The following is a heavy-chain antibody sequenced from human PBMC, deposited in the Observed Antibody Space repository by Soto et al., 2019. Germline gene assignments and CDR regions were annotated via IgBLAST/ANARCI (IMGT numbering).Heavy chain of an antibody. Sequence: SETLSLTCTVSGGSVSSSFFYWSWFRHPPGHRLEWIGYIYYTGTTNYNPSLASRVAMSVYTSKKQFTLNLRSLTAADTARYCCARLTTSSGWPLVDSWGQGMLVTVSS. V-gene: IGHV4-61*01. D-gene: IGHD6-25*01. J-gene: IGHJ4*02. CDR3: ARLTTSSGWPLVDS. CDR1: GGSVSSSFFY. CDR2: IYYTGTT.